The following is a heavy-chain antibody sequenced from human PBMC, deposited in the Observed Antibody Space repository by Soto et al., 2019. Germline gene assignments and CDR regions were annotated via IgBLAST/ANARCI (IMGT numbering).Heavy chain of an antibody. Sequence: PSETLSLTGTVSGGSISSSSYYWGWIRQPPGKGLEWIGSIYYSGSAYYNPSLKSRVTISVDTSKNQFSLKLSSVTAADTAVYYCARRVCSITSCYSKPRNNWFDPWGQGTLVTVSS. CDR1: GGSISSSSYY. D-gene: IGHD2-2*01. CDR3: ARRVCSITSCYSKPRNNWFDP. J-gene: IGHJ5*02. CDR2: IYYSGSA. V-gene: IGHV4-39*01.